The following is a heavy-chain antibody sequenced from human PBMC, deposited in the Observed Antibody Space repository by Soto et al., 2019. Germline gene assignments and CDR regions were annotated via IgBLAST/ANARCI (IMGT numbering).Heavy chain of an antibody. CDR2: IYYSGST. CDR1: GGSISSGGYY. Sequence: QVQLQESGPGLVKPSQTLSLTCTVSGGSISSGGYYWSWIRQHPGKGLEWIGYIYYSGSTYYNPSLNSLVTISVNTSKNQYSLKLSSVNAADTAVYYCARDHYYGSGSYYYWGQGTLVTVSS. J-gene: IGHJ4*02. CDR3: ARDHYYGSGSYYY. D-gene: IGHD3-10*01. V-gene: IGHV4-31*01.